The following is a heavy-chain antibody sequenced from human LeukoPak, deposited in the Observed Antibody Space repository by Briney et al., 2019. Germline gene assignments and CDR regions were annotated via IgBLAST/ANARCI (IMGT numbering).Heavy chain of an antibody. J-gene: IGHJ4*02. V-gene: IGHV4-34*01. CDR3: ARGLGDY. Sequence: SETLSLTCAVYGGSFSGYYWSWIRQPPGKGLEWIGEINHSGSTNYNPSLKSRVTISVDTSKNQFSLKLSSVTAADTAVYYCARGLGDYWGQGTLVTVSS. CDR1: GGSFSGYY. CDR2: INHSGST.